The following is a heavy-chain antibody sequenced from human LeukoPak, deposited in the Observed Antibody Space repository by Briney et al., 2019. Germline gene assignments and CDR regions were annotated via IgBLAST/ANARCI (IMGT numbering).Heavy chain of an antibody. CDR3: ARGLQENLAWLTAFSAFDI. CDR2: ISAYNGNT. D-gene: IGHD6-19*01. Sequence: ASVMVSCKTSGYTFTSYGISWVRQAPGQGLEWMGWISAYNGNTNYAQKVQGRVTVTTDTSTSTAYMELRSLRSDDTAVYYCARGLQENLAWLTAFSAFDIWGQGTMVTVSS. V-gene: IGHV1-18*01. CDR1: GYTFTSYG. J-gene: IGHJ3*02.